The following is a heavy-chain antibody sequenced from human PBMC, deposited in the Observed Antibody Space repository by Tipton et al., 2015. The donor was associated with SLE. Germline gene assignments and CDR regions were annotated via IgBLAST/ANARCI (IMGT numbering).Heavy chain of an antibody. CDR1: GGSFSGYY. CDR2: INHSGST. Sequence: TLSLTCAVYGGSFSGYYWGWIRQPPGKGLEWIGEINHSGSTDYNPSLKSRVTISVDTSKNQFSLKLSSVTAADTAVYYCGGRITMIAPFDYWGQGTLVTVSS. J-gene: IGHJ4*02. D-gene: IGHD3-22*01. V-gene: IGHV4-34*01. CDR3: GGRITMIAPFDY.